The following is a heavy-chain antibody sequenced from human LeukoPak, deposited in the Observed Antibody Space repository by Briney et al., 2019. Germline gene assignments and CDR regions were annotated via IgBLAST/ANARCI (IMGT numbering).Heavy chain of an antibody. V-gene: IGHV1-69*05. J-gene: IGHJ6*03. CDR2: IIPIFGTA. CDR1: GGTFSSYA. D-gene: IGHD6-13*01. CDR3: ATAAAGNLYYYYYMDV. Sequence: SVKVSCKASGGTFSSYAISWVRQAPGQGFEWMGGIIPIFGTANYAQKFQGRVTITTDESTSTAYMELSSLRSEDTAVYYCATAAAGNLYYYYYMDVRGKGTTVTVSS.